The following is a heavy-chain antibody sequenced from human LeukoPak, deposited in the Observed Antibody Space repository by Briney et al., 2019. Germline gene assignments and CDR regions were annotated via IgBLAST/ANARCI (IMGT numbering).Heavy chain of an antibody. CDR3: ARALRITGKRRGVGDAFDI. V-gene: IGHV1-69*01. J-gene: IGHJ3*02. Sequence: GSSVKVSCKASGGTFSSYAISWVRQAPGQGLEWMGGIIPIFGTANYAQKFQGRVTITADESTSTAYMELSSLRSEDTAVYYCARALRITGKRRGVGDAFDIWGQGTMVTVSS. CDR2: IIPIFGTA. D-gene: IGHD1-20*01. CDR1: GGTFSSYA.